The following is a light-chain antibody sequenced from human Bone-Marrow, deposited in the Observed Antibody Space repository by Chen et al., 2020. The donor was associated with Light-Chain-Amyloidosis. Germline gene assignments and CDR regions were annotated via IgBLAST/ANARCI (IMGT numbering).Light chain of an antibody. V-gene: IGLV3-21*02. J-gene: IGLJ3*02. CDR2: DDS. CDR1: NIGSTS. CDR3: QVWDRSSDSPV. Sequence: SYVLTQPSSVSVAPGRTATIACGGNNIGSTSVHWYQQTPGQAPVLVVYDDSDRPSGIPERLSGSNSGNTATVTISRVEAGDEADYYCQVWDRSSDSPVFGGWTKLTVL.